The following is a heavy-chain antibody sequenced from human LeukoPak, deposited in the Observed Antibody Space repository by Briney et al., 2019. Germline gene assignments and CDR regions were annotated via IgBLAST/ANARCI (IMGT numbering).Heavy chain of an antibody. CDR3: ARHGSGYYDSSGYYSQHDAFDI. J-gene: IGHJ3*02. CDR2: IYYSGST. Sequence: SETLSLTCTVSGGSISSSTYYWGWIRQPPGKGLEWIGSIYYSGSTYYNPSLKSRVTISVDTSKNQFSLKLSSVTAADTAVYYCARHGSGYYDSSGYYSQHDAFDIWGQGTMVTVSS. V-gene: IGHV4-39*01. CDR1: GGSISSSTYY. D-gene: IGHD3-22*01.